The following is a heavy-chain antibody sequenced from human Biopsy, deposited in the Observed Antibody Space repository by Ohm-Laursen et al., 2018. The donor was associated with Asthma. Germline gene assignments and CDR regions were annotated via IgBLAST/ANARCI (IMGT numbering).Heavy chain of an antibody. D-gene: IGHD2-15*01. CDR1: GFTFGTYD. V-gene: IGHV3-7*05. CDR3: ARGGGAMDV. CDR2: IKLDGGVT. Sequence: SLRLSCAASGFTFGTYDMTWVRQAVGKGLEWVANIKLDGGVTKYVDSVRGRFTISRDNAKNSLYLQMNSLRAEDTALYYCARGGGAMDVWGQGATVTVSS. J-gene: IGHJ6*02.